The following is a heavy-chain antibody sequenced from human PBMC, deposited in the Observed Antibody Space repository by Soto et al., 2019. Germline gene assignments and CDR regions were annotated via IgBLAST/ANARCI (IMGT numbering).Heavy chain of an antibody. CDR3: ARDWYCSGGRCYNCFDP. CDR1: GYTFTSYG. CDR2: ISAYNGNT. J-gene: IGHJ5*02. Sequence: ASVKVSCKASGYTFTSYGISWVRQAPVQGLEWMGWISAYNGNTNYAQKLQGRVTMTTDTSTSTAYMELRSLRSDDTAVYYCARDWYCSGGRCYNCFDPWGQGTLVTVSS. D-gene: IGHD2-15*01. V-gene: IGHV1-18*04.